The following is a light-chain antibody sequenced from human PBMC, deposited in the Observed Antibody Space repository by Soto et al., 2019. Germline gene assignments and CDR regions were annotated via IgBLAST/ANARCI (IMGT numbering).Light chain of an antibody. CDR2: LGS. Sequence: DIVMTQSPLSLPVTPGEPASISCRSSQSLLHSNGYNYLDWYLQKPGQSPQLLIYLGSNRASGVTDRFSGSGSGTDFTLKISRVEAEDVGVYYCMQGLPTPLTCGGGTKVEIK. V-gene: IGKV2-28*01. CDR3: MQGLPTPLT. CDR1: QSLLHSNGYNY. J-gene: IGKJ4*01.